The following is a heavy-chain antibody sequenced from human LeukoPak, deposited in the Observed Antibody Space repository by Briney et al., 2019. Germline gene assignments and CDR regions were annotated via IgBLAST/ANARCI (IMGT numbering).Heavy chain of an antibody. V-gene: IGHV3-21*01. CDR1: GFTFSSYS. CDR3: AGQIVVRYMDV. CDR2: ISSSSSYI. Sequence: PGGSLRLSCAASGFTFSSYSMNWVRQAPGKGLEWVSSISSSSSYIYYADSVKGRFTISRDNAKNSLYLQMNSLRAEDTAVYYCAGQIVVRYMDVWGKGTTVTVSS. J-gene: IGHJ6*03. D-gene: IGHD3-10*01.